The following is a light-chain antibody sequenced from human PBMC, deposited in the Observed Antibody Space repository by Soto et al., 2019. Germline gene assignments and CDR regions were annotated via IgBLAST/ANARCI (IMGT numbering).Light chain of an antibody. J-gene: IGKJ1*01. CDR2: KAS. CDR3: QQYNGYSRT. Sequence: DIQMTQSPSTLSASVGDRVTITCRASQSISTWLAWYQQKPGKAPKLLISKASSLESGVPSRFSGSGSGTEFTLTISSLQPDDFTTYYCQQYNGYSRTFGQGTKVEIK. CDR1: QSISTW. V-gene: IGKV1-5*03.